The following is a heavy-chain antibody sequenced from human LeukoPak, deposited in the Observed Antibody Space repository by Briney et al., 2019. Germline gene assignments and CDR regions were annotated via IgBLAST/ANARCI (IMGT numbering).Heavy chain of an antibody. D-gene: IGHD1-26*01. V-gene: IGHV3-53*01. Sequence: GGSLRLSCAASGFTFSRYSMNWVRQAPGKGLEWVSIIYSGGSTFCADSVKGRFTISRDNSKNTLYLQMNSLRAEDTAVYYCSRGGSYLSAFDIWGQGTMVTVSS. CDR2: IYSGGST. CDR3: SRGGSYLSAFDI. J-gene: IGHJ3*02. CDR1: GFTFSRYS.